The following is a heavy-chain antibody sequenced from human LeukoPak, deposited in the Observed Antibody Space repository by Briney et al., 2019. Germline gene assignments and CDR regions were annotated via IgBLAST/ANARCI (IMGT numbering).Heavy chain of an antibody. J-gene: IGHJ3*02. CDR1: GGSISSSSYY. CDR3: ASPPRLWFGELYGAFDI. CDR2: IYYSGST. V-gene: IGHV4-39*07. D-gene: IGHD3-10*01. Sequence: PSETLSLTCTVSGGSISSSSYYWGWIRQPPGKGLEWIGSIYYSGSTYYNPSLKSRVTISVDTSKNQFSLKLSSVTAADTAVYYCASPPRLWFGELYGAFDIWGQGTMVTVSS.